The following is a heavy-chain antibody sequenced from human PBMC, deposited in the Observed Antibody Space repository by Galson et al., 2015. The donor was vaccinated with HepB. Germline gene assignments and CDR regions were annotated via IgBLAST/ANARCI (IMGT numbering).Heavy chain of an antibody. D-gene: IGHD1-1*01. V-gene: IGHV3-30-3*01. J-gene: IGHJ4*02. CDR1: GFTLSSYA. Sequence: SLRLSCAAPGFTLSSYAMHWVRQAPGKGLEWVAVISFDGGNEYYAESVKGRFTISRDNSRNTLYVQMNSLRAEDTAIYYCARGPRSGYQLERPVANYFDCWGLGTPVTVSS. CDR2: ISFDGGNE. CDR3: ARGPRSGYQLERPVANYFDC.